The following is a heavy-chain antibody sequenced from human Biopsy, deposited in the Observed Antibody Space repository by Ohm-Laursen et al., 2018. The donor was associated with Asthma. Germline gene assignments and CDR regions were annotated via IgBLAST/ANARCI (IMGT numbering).Heavy chain of an antibody. Sequence: SLRLSCTASGFAFDSYAMYWVRQSPGKGPEWVALISHDGRESGYVDSARGRFTISRDFSKNTLHLQMHSLRVEDTAVYYCARGDSSGWSHYYFDYWGQGTLVTVSS. CDR1: GFAFDSYA. J-gene: IGHJ4*02. D-gene: IGHD6-19*01. V-gene: IGHV3-30*14. CDR3: ARGDSSGWSHYYFDY. CDR2: ISHDGRES.